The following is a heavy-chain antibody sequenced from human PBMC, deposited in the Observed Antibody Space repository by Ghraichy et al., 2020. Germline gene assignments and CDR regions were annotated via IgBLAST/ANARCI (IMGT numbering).Heavy chain of an antibody. CDR3: ARDLDYYDSSGYFRYFDL. D-gene: IGHD3-22*01. CDR2: IYHSGST. J-gene: IGHJ2*01. CDR1: GGSISSSNW. V-gene: IGHV4-4*02. Sequence: SETLSLTCAVSGGSISSSNWWSWVRQPPGKGLEWIGEIYHSGSTNYNPSLKSRFTISVDKSKNQFSLQLSSVTAADTAVYYCARDLDYYDSSGYFRYFDLWGRGTLVTVSS.